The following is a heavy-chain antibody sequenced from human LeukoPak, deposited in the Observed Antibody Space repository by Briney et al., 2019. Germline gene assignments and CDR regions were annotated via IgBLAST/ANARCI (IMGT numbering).Heavy chain of an antibody. CDR3: AAQTNRIAAPVGRFDY. J-gene: IGHJ4*02. D-gene: IGHD6-6*01. CDR2: ISGSGGST. Sequence: GGSLRLSCAASGFTFSSYAMSWVRQAPGKGLEWVSAISGSGGSTYYADSVKGRFTISRDNSKNTLYLQMNSLRAEDTAVYYCAAQTNRIAAPVGRFDYWGQGTLVTVSS. V-gene: IGHV3-23*01. CDR1: GFTFSSYA.